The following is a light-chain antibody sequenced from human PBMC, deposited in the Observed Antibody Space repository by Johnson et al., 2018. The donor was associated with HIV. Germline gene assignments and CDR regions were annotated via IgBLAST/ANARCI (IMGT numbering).Light chain of an antibody. V-gene: IGLV1-51*01. CDR3: GTWHSSLRTGV. J-gene: IGLJ1*01. Sequence: QSVLTQPPSVSAAPGQKVTISCSRNYSNFGNNYVSWYKQLPGTAPKLLIYDNNKRPSGIPDRFSGSKSGTSATLAITGLQTGDEADYYCGTWHSSLRTGVFGTGTEVTVL. CDR1: YSNFGNNY. CDR2: DNN.